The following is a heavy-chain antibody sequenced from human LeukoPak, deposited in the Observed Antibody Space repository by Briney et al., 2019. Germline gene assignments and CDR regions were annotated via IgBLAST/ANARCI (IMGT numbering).Heavy chain of an antibody. Sequence: GASVKVSCKASGGTFSSYAISWVRQAPGQGLEWMGRIIPILGIANYAQKFQGRVTITADKSMSTAYMELSSLRSEDTAVYYCAREREDIVATIHYYYYGMDVWGQGTTVTVSS. CDR2: IIPILGIA. CDR1: GGTFSSYA. V-gene: IGHV1-69*04. J-gene: IGHJ6*02. D-gene: IGHD5-12*01. CDR3: AREREDIVATIHYYYYGMDV.